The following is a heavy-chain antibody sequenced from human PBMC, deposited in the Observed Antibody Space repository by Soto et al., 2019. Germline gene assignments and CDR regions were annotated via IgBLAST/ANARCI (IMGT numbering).Heavy chain of an antibody. Sequence: SETLSLTCAVFGDSMNTNNWWSWVRQPPGQGLEWIGEMKDRGTANYNPSLKSRVTISVDTSKNQVSLKLRSVTAADTAVYYCARGARPGTQIVVTPATSDYFDYWGQGNVVTVSS. CDR1: GDSMNTNNW. J-gene: IGHJ4*02. CDR3: ARGARPGTQIVVTPATSDYFDY. V-gene: IGHV4-4*02. D-gene: IGHD2-21*01. CDR2: MKDRGTA.